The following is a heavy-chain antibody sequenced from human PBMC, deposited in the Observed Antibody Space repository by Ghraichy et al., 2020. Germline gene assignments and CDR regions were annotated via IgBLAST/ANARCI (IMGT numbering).Heavy chain of an antibody. Sequence: GGSLRLTCAASGFTFSSYWMSWVRQAPGKGLEWVANIKQDGSEKYYVDSVKGRFTISRDNAKNSLYLQMNSLRAEDTAVYYCASPLYCTNCVCLDAFDIWGQGTMVTVSS. CDR1: GFTFSSYW. CDR3: ASPLYCTNCVCLDAFDI. D-gene: IGHD2-8*01. CDR2: IKQDGSEK. V-gene: IGHV3-7*01. J-gene: IGHJ3*02.